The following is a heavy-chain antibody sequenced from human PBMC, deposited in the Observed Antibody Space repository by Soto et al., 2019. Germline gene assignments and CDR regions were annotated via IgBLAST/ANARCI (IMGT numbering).Heavy chain of an antibody. J-gene: IGHJ4*02. V-gene: IGHV1-2*02. CDR1: GYSFADHY. CDR3: ARILYSGSYYGFDY. D-gene: IGHD1-26*01. Sequence: SVTVSCKASGYSFADHYVHWVRQTPGQGLEWLGWINPKSGTTDYAQSFQGRVTMTRDSSISTTYLELSRLTSDDTALYYCARILYSGSYYGFDYWGQGTLVTVSS. CDR2: INPKSGTT.